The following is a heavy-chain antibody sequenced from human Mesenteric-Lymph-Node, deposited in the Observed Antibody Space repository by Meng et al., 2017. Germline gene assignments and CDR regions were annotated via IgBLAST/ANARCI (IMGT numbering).Heavy chain of an antibody. CDR2: TYYKSKWYN. CDR1: GDSVSTNSAA. J-gene: IGHJ4*02. V-gene: IGHV6-1*01. D-gene: IGHD6-25*01. Sequence: QVHLPQSGPGLVKPSPTLSLTCAISGDSVSTNSAAWNWIRQSPSGGLEWLGRTYYKSKWYNDYAESVKSRITINPDTSKNQFSLQLNSVTPEDTAVYYCARDPAAFDFWGQGILVTVSS. CDR3: ARDPAAFDF.